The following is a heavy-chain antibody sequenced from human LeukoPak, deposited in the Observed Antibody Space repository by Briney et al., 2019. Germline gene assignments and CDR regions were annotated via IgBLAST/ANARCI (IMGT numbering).Heavy chain of an antibody. D-gene: IGHD3-22*01. Sequence: GGSLRLSCAASGFTFSSYSMNWVRQAPGKGLEWVSSISSSSRYIYYADSVKGRFTISRDNAKNSLYLQMNSLRAEDTAVYYCARSRQHHYERSGYYEILNWYFDLWGRGTLVTVSS. CDR1: GFTFSSYS. CDR2: ISSSSRYI. J-gene: IGHJ2*01. CDR3: ARSRQHHYERSGYYEILNWYFDL. V-gene: IGHV3-21*01.